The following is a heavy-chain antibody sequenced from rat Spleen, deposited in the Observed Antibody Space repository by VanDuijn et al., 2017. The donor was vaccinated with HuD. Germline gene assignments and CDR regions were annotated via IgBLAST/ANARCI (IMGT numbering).Heavy chain of an antibody. CDR3: ARHLFYNNYYFDY. Sequence: EVQLVESGGGLVQPGRSLKLSCVASGFTFNKYWMTWIRQAPGKGLEWVASITNTGGSTHYPDSVKGRFSISRDNAKNTLYLQMTSLRSEDTALYYCARHLFYNNYYFDYWGQGVMVTVSS. D-gene: IGHD1-10*01. CDR2: ITNTGGST. CDR1: GFTFNKYW. V-gene: IGHV5-31*01. J-gene: IGHJ2*01.